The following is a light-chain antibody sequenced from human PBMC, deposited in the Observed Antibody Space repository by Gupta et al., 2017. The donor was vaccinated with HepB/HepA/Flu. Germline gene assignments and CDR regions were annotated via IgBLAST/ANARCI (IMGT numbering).Light chain of an antibody. CDR1: SSNIGSNT. CDR3: AAWDDSRNGRG. J-gene: IGLJ2*01. Sequence: HSVLTQPPPASGTPGQRVTISCSGSSSNIGSNTVNWYQQLPGTAPKLLIYSNNQRPSGVPDRFSGSKSGTTASLAISGLQSEEEADDYCAAWDDSRNGRGFGGGTKLTVL. CDR2: SNN. V-gene: IGLV1-44*01.